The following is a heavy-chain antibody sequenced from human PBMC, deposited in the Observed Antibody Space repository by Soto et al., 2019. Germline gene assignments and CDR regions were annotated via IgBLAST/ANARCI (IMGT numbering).Heavy chain of an antibody. J-gene: IGHJ4*02. CDR1: GGSISSYY. Sequence: SETLSLTCTVSGGSISSYYWSLIRQPPGKGLEWIGYIYYSGSTNYNPSLKSRVTISVDTSKNQFSLKLSSVTAADTAVYYCAGPRPGDFDYWGQGTLVTVSS. CDR3: AGPRPGDFDY. CDR2: IYYSGST. V-gene: IGHV4-59*01.